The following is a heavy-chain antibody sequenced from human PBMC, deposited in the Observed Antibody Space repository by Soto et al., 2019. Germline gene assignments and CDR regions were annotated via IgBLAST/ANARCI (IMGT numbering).Heavy chain of an antibody. V-gene: IGHV4-39*01. CDR3: ARVVDIAVVPRRNYFDY. CDR1: GGSISSSTFY. J-gene: IGHJ4*02. Sequence: QLQLQESGPRLVKPSETLSLSCTVSGGSISSSTFYWGWIRQPPGKGLEWIGSINYSGSTYYNPSLESRVTISVDTSKNQFSLNLSSVTAADTAIYYCARVVDIAVVPRRNYFDYWGQGTLVTVSS. D-gene: IGHD2-2*01. CDR2: INYSGST.